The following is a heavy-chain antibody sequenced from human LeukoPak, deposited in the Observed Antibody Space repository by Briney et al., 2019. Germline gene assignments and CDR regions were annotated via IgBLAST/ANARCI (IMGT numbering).Heavy chain of an antibody. CDR3: ARHWAYCSGGTCYSFDD. D-gene: IGHD2-15*01. Sequence: SQTLSLTCIVSGGSISSSSHYWGWIRQPPGKGLEGIGSIYYSGSTYYSPSLKSRVTISVDTSKNQFSLKLRSVTAADTAVYHCARHWAYCSGGTCYSFDDWGQGTLVTVSS. CDR1: GGSISSSSHY. J-gene: IGHJ4*02. CDR2: IYYSGST. V-gene: IGHV4-39*01.